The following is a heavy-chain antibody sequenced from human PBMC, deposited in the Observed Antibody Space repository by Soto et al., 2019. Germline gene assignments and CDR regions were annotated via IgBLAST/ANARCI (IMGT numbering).Heavy chain of an antibody. CDR2: IRSKANNYAT. CDR1: GFTFSGSL. J-gene: IGHJ4*02. CDR3: TTVPAFDY. D-gene: IGHD2-2*01. V-gene: IGHV3-73*02. Sequence: EVQLVESGGGLVQPGGSLKLSCAASGFTFSGSLMHWVRQASGKGLEWVGRIRSKANNYATVYAASVKGRFTISRDDSRKTTYMHMNSMKKEDAAVYYCTTVPAFDYWGQGTLVTVSS.